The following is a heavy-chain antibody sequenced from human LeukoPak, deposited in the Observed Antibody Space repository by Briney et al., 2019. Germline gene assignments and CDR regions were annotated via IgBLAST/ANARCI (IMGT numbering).Heavy chain of an antibody. Sequence: GGSLRLSCAASGFTFSNYAMSWVRQAPGKGLEWVSAISGSGGSTYYADSVKGRFTISRDNSKNTLYLQMNSLRAEDTAVYYCAKTYYYGSGSYRIFDYWGQGTLVTVSS. V-gene: IGHV3-23*01. J-gene: IGHJ4*02. CDR1: GFTFSNYA. D-gene: IGHD3-10*01. CDR3: AKTYYYGSGSYRIFDY. CDR2: ISGSGGST.